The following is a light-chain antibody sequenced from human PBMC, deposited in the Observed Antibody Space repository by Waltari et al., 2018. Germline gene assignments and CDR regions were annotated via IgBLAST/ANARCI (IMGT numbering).Light chain of an antibody. CDR1: RNLFYNFNNKYY. J-gene: IGKJ4*01. CDR2: WAF. Sequence: EIEMTQSPDSLALSLGERATITCKSSRNLFYNFNNKYYLAWYQQKPGQPPKLLIYWAFTRESGVPDRFSGSGSGTDFTLTINSLQSEDVAIYYCQQYYTTPYTFGGGTKVEIK. CDR3: QQYYTTPYT. V-gene: IGKV4-1*01.